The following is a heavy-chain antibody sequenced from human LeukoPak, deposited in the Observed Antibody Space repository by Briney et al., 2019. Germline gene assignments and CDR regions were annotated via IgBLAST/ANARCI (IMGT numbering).Heavy chain of an antibody. D-gene: IGHD4-17*01. CDR3: SKKGQNGDYGKPD. V-gene: IGHV3-23*01. CDR1: GFTFSSYA. J-gene: IGHJ4*02. Sequence: GGSLRLSCAASGFTFSSYAMSWVRRAPGKGLECVASISRNSGASTYYAASVKGRFTISRDNSRSTLYLQMNSLRADDTAVYYCSKKGQNGDYGKPDWGQGTLVTVSS. CDR2: ISRNSGAST.